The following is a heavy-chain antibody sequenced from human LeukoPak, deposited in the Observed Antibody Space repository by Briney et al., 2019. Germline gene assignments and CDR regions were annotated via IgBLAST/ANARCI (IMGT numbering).Heavy chain of an antibody. CDR3: ARGHYGLDV. V-gene: IGHV3-11*01. J-gene: IGHJ6*02. CDR1: GFTFSDYY. CDR2: IDTRSRTT. Sequence: GGSLRLSCGASGFTFSDYYMSWIRQAPGKGLEWVSYIDTRSRTTFYVDSVKGRVTISRDNAKKSLYLQMNSLRAEDTAVYYCARGHYGLDVWGQGTTVTVSS.